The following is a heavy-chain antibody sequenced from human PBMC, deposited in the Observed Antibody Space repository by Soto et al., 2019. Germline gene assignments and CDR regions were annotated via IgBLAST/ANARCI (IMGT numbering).Heavy chain of an antibody. D-gene: IGHD6-13*01. J-gene: IGHJ4*02. CDR3: AIDPCPSPSDSRSWS. CDR1: GFTFSSYG. V-gene: IGHV3-33*01. Sequence: QVQLVESGGGVVQPGRSLRLSCAASGFTFSSYGMHWVRQAPGKGLEWVAGIWIDGSNKYYADSVKGRFTLSRDNSKNPLYLQMNSLRAEDTAVYYCAIDPCPSPSDSRSWSRGQGTLVTVSS. CDR2: IWIDGSNK.